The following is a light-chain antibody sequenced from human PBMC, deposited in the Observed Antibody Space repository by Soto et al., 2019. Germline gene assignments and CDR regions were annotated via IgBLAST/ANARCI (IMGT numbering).Light chain of an antibody. CDR1: QGISNY. CDR2: AAS. Sequence: DIQMTQYPSSLSASVGDRVTITGRASQGISNYLAWYQQKPGKVPKLLIYAASTLQSGVPSRFSGSGSGTDFTLTISSLQPEDVATYYCQKYNSAPLTFGGGSMVDIK. CDR3: QKYNSAPLT. J-gene: IGKJ4*01. V-gene: IGKV1-27*01.